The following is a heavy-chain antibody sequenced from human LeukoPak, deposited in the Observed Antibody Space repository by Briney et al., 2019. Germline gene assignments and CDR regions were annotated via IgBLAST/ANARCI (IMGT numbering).Heavy chain of an antibody. CDR2: TKNKANSYTI. CDR3: AGDKVGAYFDS. V-gene: IGHV3-72*01. CDR1: GLTFSDHY. D-gene: IGHD1-26*01. J-gene: IGHJ4*02. Sequence: GGSLRLSCAASGLTFSDHYMDWVRQAPGKGLEWVGRTKNKANSYTIEYAASVKGRFTISRDDSKNSLYLQMNSLKTEDTAVYYCAGDKVGAYFDSWGQGTLVTVSS.